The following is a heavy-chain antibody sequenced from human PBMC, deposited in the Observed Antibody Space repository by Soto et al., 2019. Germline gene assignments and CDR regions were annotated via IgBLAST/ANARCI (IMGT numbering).Heavy chain of an antibody. CDR3: ARGRHYYDSSGYYYGEYFQH. CDR2: IYYSGST. Sequence: PSETLSLTCTVSGSSISSYYWSRIRQPPGKGLEWIGYIYYSGSTNYNPSLKSRVTISVDTSKNQFSLKLSSVAAADTAVYYCARGRHYYDSSGYYYGEYFQHWGQGTLVTVSS. CDR1: GSSISSYY. J-gene: IGHJ1*01. V-gene: IGHV4-59*08. D-gene: IGHD3-22*01.